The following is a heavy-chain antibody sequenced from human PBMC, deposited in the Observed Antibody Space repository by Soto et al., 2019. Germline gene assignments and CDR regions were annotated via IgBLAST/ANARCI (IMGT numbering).Heavy chain of an antibody. CDR1: GFTFSTHA. Sequence: QVQLVESGGGVVQPGRSLRLSCAASGFTFSTHAMHWVRQAPGKGLECVAIVSFDGSNKYYADSVKGRFTISRDNSKNTLYLQMSGLTPEDTAVYSCARDQTGITTTGGGRIAHWGQGTLVTVSS. J-gene: IGHJ4*02. V-gene: IGHV3-30-3*01. D-gene: IGHD1-20*01. CDR2: VSFDGSNK. CDR3: ARDQTGITTTGGGRIAH.